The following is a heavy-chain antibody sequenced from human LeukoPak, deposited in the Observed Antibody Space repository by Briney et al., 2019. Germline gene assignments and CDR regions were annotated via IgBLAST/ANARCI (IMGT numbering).Heavy chain of an antibody. CDR3: AKDQKKWQWLAAFDY. D-gene: IGHD6-19*01. CDR1: GFTFSSYG. CDR2: ISYDGSNK. V-gene: IGHV3-30*18. Sequence: PGGSPRLSCAASGFTFSSYGMHWVRQAPGKGLEWVAAISYDGSNKYYADSVKGRFTISRDNSKNTLYLQMNSLRAEDTAVYYCAKDQKKWQWLAAFDYWGQGTLVTVSS. J-gene: IGHJ4*02.